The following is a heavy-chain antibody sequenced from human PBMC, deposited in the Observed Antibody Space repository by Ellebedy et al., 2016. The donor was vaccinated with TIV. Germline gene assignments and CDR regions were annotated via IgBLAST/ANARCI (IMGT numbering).Heavy chain of an antibody. CDR1: GYTFTKYY. Sequence: ASVKVSCKASGYTFTKYYMHWVRQAPGQRLEWMGMINPSGGSTSYAQKFQGRVTMTRDTSTGTVYMELSSLRSEDTAVYYCTCLQLGIADYFDYWGQGALVTVSS. CDR3: TCLQLGIADYFDY. CDR2: INPSGGST. J-gene: IGHJ4*02. D-gene: IGHD6-13*01. V-gene: IGHV1-46*01.